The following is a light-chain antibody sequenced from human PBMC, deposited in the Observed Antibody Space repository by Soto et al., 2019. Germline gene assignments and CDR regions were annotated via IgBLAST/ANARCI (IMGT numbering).Light chain of an antibody. V-gene: IGLV4-69*01. CDR1: SGHSNYA. J-gene: IGLJ2*01. CDR2: LNSDGSH. Sequence: QSVLTQSPSASASLGASVKLTCTLSSGHSNYAIAWHQQQPEQGPRYLMKLNSDGSHNKGDGIPDRFSGSSSGAERYLTIASLQSEDEADYYCQTWGTGIVVFGGGTKLTVL. CDR3: QTWGTGIVV.